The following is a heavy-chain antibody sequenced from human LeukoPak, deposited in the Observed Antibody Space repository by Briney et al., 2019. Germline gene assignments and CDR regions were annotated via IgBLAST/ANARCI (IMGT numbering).Heavy chain of an antibody. J-gene: IGHJ4*02. V-gene: IGHV4-34*01. CDR3: ARGGWD. Sequence: SETLSLTCTVSGGSIRSYYWSWIRQPPGKGLEWIGEINHSGSTNYNPSLKSRVTISVDTSKNQFSLKLSSVTAADTAVYYCARGGWDWGQGTLVTVSS. D-gene: IGHD5-24*01. CDR1: GGSIRSYY. CDR2: INHSGST.